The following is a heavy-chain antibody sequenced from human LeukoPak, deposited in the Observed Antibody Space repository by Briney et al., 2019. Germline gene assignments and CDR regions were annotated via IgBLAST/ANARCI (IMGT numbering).Heavy chain of an antibody. Sequence: PGRSLRLSCAASGFTFSDYYMSWIRQAPGKGLEWVSYISSSGSTIYYADSVKGRFTISRDNAKNSLYLQMNSLRAEDTAVYYCARDIWGEQWLPNPDFDYWGQGTLVTVSS. D-gene: IGHD6-19*01. V-gene: IGHV3-11*01. J-gene: IGHJ4*02. CDR2: ISSSGSTI. CDR1: GFTFSDYY. CDR3: ARDIWGEQWLPNPDFDY.